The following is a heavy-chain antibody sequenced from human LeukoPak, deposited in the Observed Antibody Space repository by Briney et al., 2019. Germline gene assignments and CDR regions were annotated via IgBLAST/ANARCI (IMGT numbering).Heavy chain of an antibody. J-gene: IGHJ4*02. CDR2: IKQDGSEK. V-gene: IGHV3-7*01. CDR3: ARDRGSGIAVPGPFDY. D-gene: IGHD6-13*01. Sequence: GGSLRLSCAASGFTFSSYWMSWVRQAPGKGLEWVANIKQDGSEKYYVDSVKGRFTISRDNAKNSLYLQMNSLRAEDTAVYYCARDRGSGIAVPGPFDYWGQGTLVTVSS. CDR1: GFTFSSYW.